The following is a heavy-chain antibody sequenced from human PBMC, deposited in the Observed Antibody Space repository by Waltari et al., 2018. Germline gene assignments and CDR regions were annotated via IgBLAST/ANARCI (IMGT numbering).Heavy chain of an antibody. Sequence: QVQLQESGPGLVKPSETLSLTCTVSGGSISSYYWSWIRQPPGKGLEWIGYIYYSGSTNYHPSLKSRVTISVDTSKNQFSLKLSSVTAADTAVYYCARSDQQLVPDYWGQGTLVTVSS. V-gene: IGHV4-59*01. D-gene: IGHD6-13*01. CDR3: ARSDQQLVPDY. CDR1: GGSISSYY. J-gene: IGHJ4*02. CDR2: IYYSGST.